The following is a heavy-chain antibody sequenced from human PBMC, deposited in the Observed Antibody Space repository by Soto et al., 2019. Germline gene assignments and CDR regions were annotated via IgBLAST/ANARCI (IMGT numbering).Heavy chain of an antibody. Sequence: ASVKVSCKASAGTFSSYAISWVRQAPGQGLEWMGGIIPIFGTANYAQKFQGRVTITADESTSTAYMELSSLRSEDTAVYYCARGRNYDFWSYVIFDYWGQGTLVTVSS. J-gene: IGHJ4*02. D-gene: IGHD3-3*01. CDR1: AGTFSSYA. CDR3: ARGRNYDFWSYVIFDY. CDR2: IIPIFGTA. V-gene: IGHV1-69*13.